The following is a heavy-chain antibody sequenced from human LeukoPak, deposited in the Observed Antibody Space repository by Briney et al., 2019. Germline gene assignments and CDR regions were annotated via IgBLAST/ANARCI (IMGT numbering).Heavy chain of an antibody. V-gene: IGHV3-13*01. CDR1: GFTFSSYD. CDR2: IGTAGDT. J-gene: IGHJ4*02. CDR3: VREGEWPDTDFDY. D-gene: IGHD3-10*01. Sequence: GGSLRLSCAASGFTFSSYDMHWVRQATGKGLEWVSAIGTAGDTYYPGSVKGRFTISRDNAKNSLYLQMNSLRGEDTAVYYCVREGEWPDTDFDYWGQGTLVTVSS.